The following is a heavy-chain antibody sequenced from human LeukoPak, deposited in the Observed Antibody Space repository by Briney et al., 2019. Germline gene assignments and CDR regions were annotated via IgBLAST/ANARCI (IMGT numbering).Heavy chain of an antibody. CDR2: LSSDENNK. V-gene: IGHV3-30*09. D-gene: IGHD2-21*02. Sequence: GGSLRLSCAASGFTFSSYAMHWVRQAPGKGLEWVALLSSDENNKYYADSVKGRFAISRDNSKNTLYLQMNSLRAEDTALYYCASKWYCGGDCYYQIDFWGQGTLVTVSS. CDR3: ASKWYCGGDCYYQIDF. CDR1: GFTFSSYA. J-gene: IGHJ4*02.